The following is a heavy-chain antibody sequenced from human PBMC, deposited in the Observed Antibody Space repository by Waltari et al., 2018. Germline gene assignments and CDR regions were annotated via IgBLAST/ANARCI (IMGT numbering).Heavy chain of an antibody. V-gene: IGHV4-39*01. CDR3: ARSVPDYYGSGSTFDP. CDR1: GGSISSSSYY. J-gene: IGHJ5*02. Sequence: QLQLQESGPGLVKPSETLSLTCTVSGGSISSSSYYWGWIRQPPGKGLEWIGSIYYSGTTYYNPSLKSRVTISVDTSKNQFSLKLSSVTAADTAVYYCARSVPDYYGSGSTFDPWGQGTLVTVSS. D-gene: IGHD3-10*01. CDR2: IYYSGTT.